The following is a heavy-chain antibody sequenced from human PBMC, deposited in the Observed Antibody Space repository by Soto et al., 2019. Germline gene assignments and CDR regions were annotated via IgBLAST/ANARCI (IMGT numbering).Heavy chain of an antibody. Sequence: QVQLQQWGAGLLKPSETLSLTCVVYGGSFSGYYWSWIRQSPGKGLEWIGGINHRGSTNYNPSLESRVTISVDTSKNQFSLKLPSVTAADTAMYYCARDGFCTSTTCRVGNCFDPWGQGTLVTVSS. CDR1: GGSFSGYY. CDR2: INHRGST. D-gene: IGHD2-2*01. J-gene: IGHJ5*02. V-gene: IGHV4-34*01. CDR3: ARDGFCTSTTCRVGNCFDP.